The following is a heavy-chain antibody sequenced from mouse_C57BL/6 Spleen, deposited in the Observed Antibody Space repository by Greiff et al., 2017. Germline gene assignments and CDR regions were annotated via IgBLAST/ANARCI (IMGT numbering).Heavy chain of an antibody. J-gene: IGHJ4*01. Sequence: EVQGVESGGDLVKPGGSLKLSCAASGFTFSSYGMSWVRQTPDKRLEWVATISSGGSYTYYPDSVKGRFTISRDNAKNTLYLQMSSLKSEDTAMYYCARKEKLYAMDYWGQGTSVTVSS. CDR2: ISSGGSYT. CDR1: GFTFSSYG. CDR3: ARKEKLYAMDY. V-gene: IGHV5-6*01.